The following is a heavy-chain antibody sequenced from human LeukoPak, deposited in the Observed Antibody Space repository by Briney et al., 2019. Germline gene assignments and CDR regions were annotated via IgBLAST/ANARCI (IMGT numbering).Heavy chain of an antibody. Sequence: PSGTLSLTCAVSGGSISSSNWWSWVRQPPGKGLEWIGEINHSGSTNYNPSLKSRVTISVDTSKNQFSLKLSSVTAADTAVYYCARRSLKRSGWYNWGQGTLDTVSS. V-gene: IGHV4-4*02. D-gene: IGHD6-19*01. CDR2: INHSGST. CDR1: GGSISSSNW. CDR3: ARRSLKRSGWYN. J-gene: IGHJ4*02.